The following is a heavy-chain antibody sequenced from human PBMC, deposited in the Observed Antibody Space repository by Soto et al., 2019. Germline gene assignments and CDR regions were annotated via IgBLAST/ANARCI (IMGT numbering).Heavy chain of an antibody. Sequence: GGSLRLSCAASGFTFSSYSMNWVRQAPGKGLEWVSSISSSSSYIYYADSVKGRFTISRDNAKNSLYLQMNSLRAEDTAVYYCARDGYCSGGSCYFDYWGQGTLVTVSS. CDR1: GFTFSSYS. CDR3: ARDGYCSGGSCYFDY. V-gene: IGHV3-21*01. D-gene: IGHD2-15*01. J-gene: IGHJ4*02. CDR2: ISSSSSYI.